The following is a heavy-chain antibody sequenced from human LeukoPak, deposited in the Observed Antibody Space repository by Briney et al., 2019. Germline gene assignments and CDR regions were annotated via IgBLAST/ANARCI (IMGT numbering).Heavy chain of an antibody. V-gene: IGHV4-34*01. D-gene: IGHD2-21*01. J-gene: IGHJ6*03. CDR2: INHSGST. Sequence: SETLSLTCAVYGGSFSGYYWSWIRQPPGKGLEWIGEINHSGSTNYNPSLKSRVTISVDTSKNQFSLKLSSVTAADTAMYYCARVYSYMDVWGKGTTVTVSS. CDR1: GGSFSGYY. CDR3: ARVYSYMDV.